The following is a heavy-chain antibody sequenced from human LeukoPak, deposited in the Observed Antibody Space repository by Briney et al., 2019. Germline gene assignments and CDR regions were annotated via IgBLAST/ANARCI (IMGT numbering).Heavy chain of an antibody. J-gene: IGHJ4*02. D-gene: IGHD2-2*01. CDR3: TRAPHPRCSSSGCYLDY. CDR1: GFTFGNYA. V-gene: IGHV3-49*04. Sequence: GGSLRLSCSTSGFTFGNYAMSWVRQAPGKGLEWVGFIQAKAYGGATKYAASVNGRFSISRDDSQSIANLQMNDLKTEDTAVYYCTRAPHPRCSSSGCYLDYWGQGTLVTVSS. CDR2: IQAKAYGGAT.